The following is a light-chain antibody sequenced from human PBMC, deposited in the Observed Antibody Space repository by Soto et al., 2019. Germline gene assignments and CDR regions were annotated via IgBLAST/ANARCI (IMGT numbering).Light chain of an antibody. CDR1: QGISNY. V-gene: IGKV1-27*01. J-gene: IGKJ1*01. CDR2: GAS. Sequence: DIQMTQSPSYLSASVGDRVTITCRASQGISNYLAWYQQKPGKVPKLLIYGASTLQSGVPSRFSGSGSGTEFTLTISSLQPEDVATYYCEKYNSAPWTFGQGTKVETK. CDR3: EKYNSAPWT.